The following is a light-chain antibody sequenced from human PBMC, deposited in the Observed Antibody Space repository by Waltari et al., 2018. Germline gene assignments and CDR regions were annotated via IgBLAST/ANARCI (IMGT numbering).Light chain of an antibody. Sequence: DIQMTQSPSTLSASVGDKVTITCRASQTINNWLAWYQMKPGKAPKLLIYDASTLDNGVPSRFSGSRAETEFTHTISSLQPDDFATYYCHQYNSFSGSFGQGTKVEVK. CDR1: QTINNW. CDR2: DAS. CDR3: HQYNSFSGS. J-gene: IGKJ1*01. V-gene: IGKV1-5*03.